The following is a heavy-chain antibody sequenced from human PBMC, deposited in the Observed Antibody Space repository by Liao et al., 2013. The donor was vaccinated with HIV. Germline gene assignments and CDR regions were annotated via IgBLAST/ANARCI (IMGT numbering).Heavy chain of an antibody. CDR3: ARLNYDSSGYYYFDY. CDR1: GGSISSYY. Sequence: QVQLQESGPGLVKPSETLSLTCTVSGGSISSYYWSWIRQPPGKGLEWIGYIYYSGSTNYNPSLKSRVTISVDTSKNQFSLKLSSVTAADTAVYYCARLNYDSSGYYYFDYWGQGTLVTVSS. CDR2: IYYSGST. V-gene: IGHV4-59*01. D-gene: IGHD3-22*01. J-gene: IGHJ4*02.